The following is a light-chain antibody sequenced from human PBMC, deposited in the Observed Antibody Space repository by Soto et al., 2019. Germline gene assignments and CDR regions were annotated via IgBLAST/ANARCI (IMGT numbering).Light chain of an antibody. CDR1: SSDIGVYDF. V-gene: IGLV2-14*01. Sequence: QSALTQPASVSGSPGQSITISCTGTSSDIGVYDFVSWYQQHPGRAPKLLIYDVTNRPSGFSDRFSGSKSGNTASLTISGLQPEDQADYYCSSYTTSTTRVFGGGTKLTVL. CDR3: SSYTTSTTRV. CDR2: DVT. J-gene: IGLJ3*02.